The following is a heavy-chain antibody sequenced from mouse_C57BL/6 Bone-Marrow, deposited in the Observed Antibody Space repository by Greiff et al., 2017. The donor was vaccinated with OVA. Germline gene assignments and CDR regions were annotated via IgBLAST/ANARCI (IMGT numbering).Heavy chain of an antibody. CDR2: IFPGSGST. CDR1: GYTFTDYY. D-gene: IGHD2-3*01. V-gene: IGHV1-75*01. J-gene: IGHJ4*01. CDR3: ARKGRWLPFYYAMDY. Sequence: QVQLQQSGPELVKPGASVKISCKASGYTFTDYYINWVKQRPGQGLEWIGWIFPGSGSTYYNEKFKGKATLTVDKSSSTAYMLLSSLTSEDSAVYFCARKGRWLPFYYAMDYWGQGTSVTVSS.